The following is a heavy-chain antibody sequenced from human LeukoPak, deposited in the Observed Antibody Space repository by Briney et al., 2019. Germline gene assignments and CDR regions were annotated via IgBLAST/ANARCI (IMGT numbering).Heavy chain of an antibody. J-gene: IGHJ5*02. CDR3: ARVRAVRGVTYNWFDP. CDR2: ISSYDGNT. Sequence: GAPGRVSCKASDYTFISYGLSWGREAPGQGLEWMGWISSYDGNTNYAQKLQGRVTMTTDTSTSTAYMELRSLRSDDTAVYYCARVRAVRGVTYNWFDPWGQGTLVTVSS. V-gene: IGHV1-18*01. CDR1: DYTFISYG. D-gene: IGHD3-10*01.